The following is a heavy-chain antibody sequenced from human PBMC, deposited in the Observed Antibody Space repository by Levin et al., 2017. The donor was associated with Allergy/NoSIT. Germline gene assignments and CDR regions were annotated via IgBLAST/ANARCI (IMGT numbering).Heavy chain of an antibody. D-gene: IGHD6-19*01. Sequence: GESLKISCAASGFTFSSYSMNWVRQAPGKGLEWVSSISSSSSYIYYADSVKGRFTISRDNAKNSLYLQMNSLRAEDTAVYYCARWGIAVAGTHWGQGTLVTVSS. CDR3: ARWGIAVAGTH. CDR2: ISSSSSYI. J-gene: IGHJ4*02. V-gene: IGHV3-21*01. CDR1: GFTFSSYS.